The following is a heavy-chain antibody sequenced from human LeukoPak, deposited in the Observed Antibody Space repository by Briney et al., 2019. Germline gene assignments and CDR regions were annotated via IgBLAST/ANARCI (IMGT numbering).Heavy chain of an antibody. Sequence: GGSLRLSCAASGFTFSSYVMSWVRQAPGKGLEWVSTISGSGASTYYADSVKGRFTISRDNSKNTVYLQMNSLRAEDTAVYYCVRDPYEAYWGQGTLVTVSS. CDR1: GFTFSSYV. J-gene: IGHJ4*02. V-gene: IGHV3-23*01. CDR2: ISGSGAST. CDR3: VRDPYEAY. D-gene: IGHD5-12*01.